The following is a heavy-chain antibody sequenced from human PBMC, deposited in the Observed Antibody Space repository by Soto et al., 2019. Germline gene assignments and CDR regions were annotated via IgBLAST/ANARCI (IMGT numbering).Heavy chain of an antibody. CDR2: INHSGST. CDR3: AIIRNYCYYGMDV. Sequence: WETLSLTCAVYSGSFSGYYWSWIRQPPGKGLEWIGEINHSGSTNYNPSLKSRVTISVDTSKNQFSLKLSSVTAADTAVYYCAIIRNYCYYGMDVWGQGTTVTVSS. J-gene: IGHJ6*02. CDR1: SGSFSGYY. V-gene: IGHV4-34*01.